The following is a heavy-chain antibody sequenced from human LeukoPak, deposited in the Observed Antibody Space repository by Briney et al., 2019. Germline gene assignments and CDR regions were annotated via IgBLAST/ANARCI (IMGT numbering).Heavy chain of an antibody. CDR1: GFTFSSHA. V-gene: IGHV3-23*01. CDR2: MSTCGGST. CDR3: ARDVDFSSGYPQPNWFDP. D-gene: IGHD3-3*01. Sequence: GGSLTLSCAVSGFTFSSHAMSWVRQAPGKGLEWVSTMSTCGGSTYYADTMKGRSTISRDNSKTTMFLHMNSLRAEDTAVYYCARDVDFSSGYPQPNWFDPWGQGTLVTVSS. J-gene: IGHJ5*02.